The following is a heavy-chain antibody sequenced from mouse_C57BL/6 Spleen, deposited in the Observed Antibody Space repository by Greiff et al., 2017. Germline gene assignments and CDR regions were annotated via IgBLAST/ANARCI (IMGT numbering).Heavy chain of an antibody. J-gene: IGHJ1*03. CDR2: IDPSDSYT. V-gene: IGHV1-69*01. Sequence: VKQRPGQGLEWIGEIDPSDSYTNYNQKFKGKSTLTVDKSSRTAYMQLSSLTSEDSAVYYCARNYYGSSAYWYFDVWGTGTTVTVSS. D-gene: IGHD1-1*01. CDR3: ARNYYGSSAYWYFDV.